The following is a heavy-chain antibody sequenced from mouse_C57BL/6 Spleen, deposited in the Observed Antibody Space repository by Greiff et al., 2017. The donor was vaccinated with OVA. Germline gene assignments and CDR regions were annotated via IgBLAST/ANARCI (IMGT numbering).Heavy chain of an antibody. CDR2: INPNNGGT. CDR1: GYTFTDYY. V-gene: IGHV1-26*01. J-gene: IGHJ4*01. D-gene: IGHD1-1*01. Sequence: VQLQQSGPELVKPGASVKISCKASGYTFTDYYMNWVKQSHGKSLEWIGDINPNNGGTSYNQKFKGKATLTVDKSSSTAYMELRSLTSEDSAVYYCARWHYGSSYVEAMDYWGQGTSVTVSS. CDR3: ARWHYGSSYVEAMDY.